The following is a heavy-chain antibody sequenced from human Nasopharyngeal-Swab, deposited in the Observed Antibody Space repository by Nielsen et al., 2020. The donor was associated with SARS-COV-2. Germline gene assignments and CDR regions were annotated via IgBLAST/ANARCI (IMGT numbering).Heavy chain of an antibody. J-gene: IGHJ2*01. Sequence: ASVKVSCKVSGYTLTELSMHWVRQAPGKGLEWMGGFDPEDGETIYAQKFQGRVTMTEDTSTDTAHMELSSLRSEDTAVYYCATEYNWNYGPRYFDLWGRGTLVTVSS. CDR1: GYTLTELS. D-gene: IGHD1-7*01. V-gene: IGHV1-24*01. CDR3: ATEYNWNYGPRYFDL. CDR2: FDPEDGET.